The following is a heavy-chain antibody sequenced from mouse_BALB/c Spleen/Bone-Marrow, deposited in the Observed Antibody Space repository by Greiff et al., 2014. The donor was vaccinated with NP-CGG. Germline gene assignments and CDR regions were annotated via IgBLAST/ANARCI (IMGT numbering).Heavy chain of an antibody. D-gene: IGHD1-1*01. CDR3: ARRTTTVVATDY. CDR2: INPSNGRT. Sequence: QAQLQQSGAELVKPGASVKLSCKASGYTFTSYWMHWVKQRPGQGLEWIGEINPSNGRTKYNEKFKSKATLTVDKSSSTAYMQLSSLTSEDSAVYYCARRTTTVVATDYWGQGTTLTVSS. CDR1: GYTFTSYW. J-gene: IGHJ2*01. V-gene: IGHV1S81*02.